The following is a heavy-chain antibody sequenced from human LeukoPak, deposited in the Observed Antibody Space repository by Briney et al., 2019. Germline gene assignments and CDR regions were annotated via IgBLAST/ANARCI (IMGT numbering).Heavy chain of an antibody. CDR1: GFTFSSYG. CDR3: AKRYDFWSGSPVDY. D-gene: IGHD3-3*01. Sequence: GGSLRLSCAASGFTFSSYGMHWVRQAPGKGLEWVAVISYDGSNRYYADSVKGRFTISRDNSKNTLYLQMNGLRAEDTAVYYCAKRYDFWSGSPVDYWGQGTLVTVSS. CDR2: ISYDGSNR. J-gene: IGHJ4*02. V-gene: IGHV3-30*18.